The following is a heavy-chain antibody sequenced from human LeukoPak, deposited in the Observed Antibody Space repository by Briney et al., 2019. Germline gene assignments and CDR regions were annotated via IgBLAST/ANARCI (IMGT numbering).Heavy chain of an antibody. CDR2: INSDGSST. CDR1: GLTFSSYW. J-gene: IGHJ4*02. Sequence: PGGSLRLSCAASGLTFSSYWMHWVRQAPGKGLVWVSRINSDGSSTRYAFSVKGRFTISRDNAKNRMYVQMNSLRAEDTAVYYCGRKAGDCGGGSCYSIDYWGQGTLVTVSS. D-gene: IGHD2-15*01. CDR3: GRKAGDCGGGSCYSIDY. V-gene: IGHV3-74*01.